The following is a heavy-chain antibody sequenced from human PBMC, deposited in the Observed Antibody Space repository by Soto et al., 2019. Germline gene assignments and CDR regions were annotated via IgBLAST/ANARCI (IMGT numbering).Heavy chain of an antibody. D-gene: IGHD2-15*01. J-gene: IGHJ4*02. V-gene: IGHV4-59*08. CDR3: ARHVVVVRRGFFDY. CDR2: IYYSGNT. Sequence: QVQLQESGPGLVKPSETLSLTCAVSGGSLSGHYWSWIRQPPGKELEWIGYIYYSGNTNYNPSLKSRVTISVDTSKNQFSLELSSVTAADTAINYCARHVVVVRRGFFDYWGPGSLVTVSS. CDR1: GGSLSGHY.